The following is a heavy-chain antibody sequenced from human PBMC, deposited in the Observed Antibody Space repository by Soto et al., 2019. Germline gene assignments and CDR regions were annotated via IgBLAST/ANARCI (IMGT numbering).Heavy chain of an antibody. Sequence: PXXTLSLACAVSGYSISSSNWWGWIRQPPGKGLEWIGYIYYSGSTYYNPSLKSRVTMSVDTSKNQFSLKLSSVTAVDTAVYYCARSGQDPYGMDVWGQGTTVTVSS. CDR3: ARSGQDPYGMDV. V-gene: IGHV4-28*01. J-gene: IGHJ6*02. CDR2: IYYSGST. D-gene: IGHD2-15*01. CDR1: GYSISSSNW.